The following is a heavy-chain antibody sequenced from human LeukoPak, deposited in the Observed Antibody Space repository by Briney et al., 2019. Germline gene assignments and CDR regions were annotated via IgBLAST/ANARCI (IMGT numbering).Heavy chain of an antibody. Sequence: PGGSLRLSCAASGFTFSNYWMHWVRQGPGKGLVWVSRIRSDGTSTSYADSVKGRFTISRDNAKNTLYLQMNSLRAEDTAVYYCAHISSSWPDYWGQGTLVTVSS. J-gene: IGHJ4*02. CDR1: GFTFSNYW. CDR2: IRSDGTST. CDR3: AHISSSWPDY. D-gene: IGHD6-13*01. V-gene: IGHV3-74*01.